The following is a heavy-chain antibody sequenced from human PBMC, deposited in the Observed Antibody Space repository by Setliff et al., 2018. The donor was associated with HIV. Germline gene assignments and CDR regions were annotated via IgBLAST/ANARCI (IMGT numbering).Heavy chain of an antibody. CDR3: ARRLNYYGSGNYPGAFDI. V-gene: IGHV4-4*09. Sequence: SETLSLTCTVSGGSISSYYWSWIRQPPGKGLEWIGYIYTSGSTNYNPSLKSRVTISVDTSKNQFSLKLSSATAADTAVYYCARRLNYYGSGNYPGAFDIWGQGTMVTVSS. CDR2: IYTSGST. D-gene: IGHD3-10*01. J-gene: IGHJ3*02. CDR1: GGSISSYY.